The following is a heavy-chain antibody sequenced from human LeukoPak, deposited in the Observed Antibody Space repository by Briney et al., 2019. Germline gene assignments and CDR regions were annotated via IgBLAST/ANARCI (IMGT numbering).Heavy chain of an antibody. CDR2: IWYDGSNK. CDR3: ARDVTVRGNDAFDI. J-gene: IGHJ3*02. Sequence: GGSLRLSCAASGFTFSRYGMHWVRQAPGKGLEWVAVIWYDGSNKYYADSVKGRFTISRDNSKNTLYLQMNSLRAEDTAVYYCARDVTVRGNDAFDIWGQGTMVTVSS. CDR1: GFTFSRYG. D-gene: IGHD3-10*01. V-gene: IGHV3-33*01.